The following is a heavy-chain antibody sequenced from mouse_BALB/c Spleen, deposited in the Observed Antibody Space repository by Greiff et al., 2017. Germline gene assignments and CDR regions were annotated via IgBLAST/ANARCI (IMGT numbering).Heavy chain of an antibody. J-gene: IGHJ4*01. CDR1: GYSITSGYY. Sequence: VQLQQSGPGLVKPSQSLSLTCSVTGYSITSGYYWNWIRQFPGNKLEWMGYISYDGSNNYNPSLKNRISITRDTSKNQFFLKLNSVTTEDTATYYCATYGNLYAMDYWGQGTSVTVSS. CDR3: ATYGNLYAMDY. D-gene: IGHD2-10*02. CDR2: ISYDGSN. V-gene: IGHV3-6*02.